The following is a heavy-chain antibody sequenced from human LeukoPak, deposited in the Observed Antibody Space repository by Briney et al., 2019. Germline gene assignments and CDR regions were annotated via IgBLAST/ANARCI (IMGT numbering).Heavy chain of an antibody. V-gene: IGHV4-34*01. Sequence: SETLSLTCAVYGGSFSGYYWSWIRQPPGKGLEWIGEINHSGSTNYNPSLKSRVTISVDTSKNQFSLKLSSVTAADTAVYYCAREVIDGDYVGLGYWGQGTLVTVSS. CDR2: INHSGST. CDR1: GGSFSGYY. D-gene: IGHD4-17*01. J-gene: IGHJ4*02. CDR3: AREVIDGDYVGLGY.